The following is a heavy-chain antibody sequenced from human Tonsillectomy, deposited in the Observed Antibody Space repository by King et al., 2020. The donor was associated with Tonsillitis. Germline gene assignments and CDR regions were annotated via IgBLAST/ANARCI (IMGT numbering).Heavy chain of an antibody. Sequence: QLQLVQSGAEVKQPGSSVKVSCKASGGTFSSYAISWVRQAPGQGLEWMGRIIAMLGITNYAQKFQGRVTITADKSTSTAYMELSSLRSEDTAVYYCVRVVAEYYFDYWGQGTLVTVSS. J-gene: IGHJ4*02. CDR3: VRVVAEYYFDY. CDR1: GGTFSSYA. D-gene: IGHD6-19*01. V-gene: IGHV1-69*09. CDR2: IIAMLGIT.